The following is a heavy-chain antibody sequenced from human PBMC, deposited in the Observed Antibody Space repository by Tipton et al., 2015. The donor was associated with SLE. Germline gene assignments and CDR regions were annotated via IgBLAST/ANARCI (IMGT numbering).Heavy chain of an antibody. CDR3: ARFEGVYDYIWGNYRFDYYGMDV. J-gene: IGHJ6*02. Sequence: TLSLTCAVYGGSFSVHYWSWSWIRQPPGKGLEWIGSMYYSGNTYYNPSLKTRVTISVDTSKNQFSLKLSSVTAADTAVYFCARFEGVYDYIWGNYRFDYYGMDVWGQGTTVTVSS. CDR2: MYYSGNT. CDR1: GGSFSVHY. D-gene: IGHD3-16*02. V-gene: IGHV4-30-2*03.